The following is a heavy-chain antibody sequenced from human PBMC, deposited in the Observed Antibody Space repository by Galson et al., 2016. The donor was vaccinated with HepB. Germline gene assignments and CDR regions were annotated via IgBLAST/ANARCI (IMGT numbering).Heavy chain of an antibody. V-gene: IGHV5-51*01. D-gene: IGHD1-1*01. CDR1: GFTFTTHW. Sequence: QSGAEVKKPGESLKISCKGSGFTFTTHWIGWVRQMPGKGLEWVGMIYPGGSDTRYSPSFQGQVTISADRSISTAYLQWRSLKTSDTAMYYCARLGNWDGCDIWGQGAMVSVSS. CDR2: IYPGGSDT. J-gene: IGHJ3*02. CDR3: ARLGNWDGCDI.